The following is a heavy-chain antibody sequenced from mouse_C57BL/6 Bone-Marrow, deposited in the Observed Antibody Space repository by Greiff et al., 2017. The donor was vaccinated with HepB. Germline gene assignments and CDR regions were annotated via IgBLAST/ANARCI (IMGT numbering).Heavy chain of an antibody. CDR3: AKRELRSIYAMDY. CDR2: ISSGSSTI. V-gene: IGHV5-17*01. CDR1: GFTFSDYG. D-gene: IGHD1-1*01. J-gene: IGHJ4*01. Sequence: EVKLVESGGGLVKPGGSLKLSCAASGFTFSDYGMHWVRQAPEKGLEWVAYISSGSSTIYYADTVKGRFTISRDNAKNTLFLQMTSLRSEDTDMYYCAKRELRSIYAMDYWGQGTSVTVSS.